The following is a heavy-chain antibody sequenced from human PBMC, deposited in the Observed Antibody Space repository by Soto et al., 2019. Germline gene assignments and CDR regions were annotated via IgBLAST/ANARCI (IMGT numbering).Heavy chain of an antibody. V-gene: IGHV4-30-2*01. J-gene: IGHJ6*02. Sequence: SETLSLTCAVSGDSISRGGYSWTWIRQPPGKALEWIGNIYDSGSTSYNPSLKSRLTMSVDRSKNQFSLKLTSVTAADTAVYFCARGRRSYYDYGMDVWGQGTKVTVYS. CDR1: GDSISRGGYS. CDR3: ARGRRSYYDYGMDV. CDR2: IYDSGST.